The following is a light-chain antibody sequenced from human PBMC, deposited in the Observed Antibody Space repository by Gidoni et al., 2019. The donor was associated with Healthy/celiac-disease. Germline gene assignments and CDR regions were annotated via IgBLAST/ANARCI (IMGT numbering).Light chain of an antibody. CDR3: SSYTSSPTLV. J-gene: IGLJ2*01. CDR1: SSAVGGYNY. CDR2: DVS. V-gene: IGLV2-14*01. Sequence: QSALTQPASVSGSPGQSITISCTGTSSAVGGYNYVSWYQQHPGKAPKLMIYDVSNRPSGVSNRFSGSKSGNTASLTISGLQAEDEADYYCSSYTSSPTLVFGGGTKLTVL.